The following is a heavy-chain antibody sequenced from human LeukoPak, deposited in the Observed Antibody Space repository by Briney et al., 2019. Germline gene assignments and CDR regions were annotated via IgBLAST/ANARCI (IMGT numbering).Heavy chain of an antibody. V-gene: IGHV4-34*01. CDR3: ARVLEGSSGQHWYFDL. CDR1: GGSFSGYY. CDR2: INHSGST. D-gene: IGHD6-19*01. J-gene: IGHJ2*01. Sequence: SETLSLTCAVYGGSFSGYYWSWIRQPPGKGLEWNGEINHSGSTNYNPSLKSRVTISVDTSKNQFSLRLSSVTAADTAVYYCARVLEGSSGQHWYFDLWGRGTLVTVSS.